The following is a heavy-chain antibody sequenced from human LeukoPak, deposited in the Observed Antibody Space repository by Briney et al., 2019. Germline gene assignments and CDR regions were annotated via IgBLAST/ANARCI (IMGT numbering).Heavy chain of an antibody. D-gene: IGHD2-2*01. CDR3: ARDRGSHSRYGFDY. CDR2: IYYSGDA. CDR1: GYSISSGYY. J-gene: IGHJ4*02. V-gene: IGHV4-38-2*02. Sequence: SETLSLTCAVSGYSISSGYYWSWIRQPPGKGLEWIGSIYYSGDAEYNPSLKSRVTMSVDTSKSQFSLNLNSVTAADTALYYCARDRGSHSRYGFDYWGQGILVTVSS.